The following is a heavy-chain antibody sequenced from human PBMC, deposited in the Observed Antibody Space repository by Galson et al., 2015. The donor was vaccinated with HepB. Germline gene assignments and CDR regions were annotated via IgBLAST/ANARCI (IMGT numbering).Heavy chain of an antibody. Sequence: SLRLSCAASGFSFDTSEMNWVRQAPGKGLEWIPYIRNSDGIVYYADFVEGRFIISRDNAKKSLYLQMDSLGTEDTAIYYCARDYYQLLPSARTFGVDVWGQGATVTVSS. V-gene: IGHV3-48*03. CDR1: GFSFDTSE. D-gene: IGHD2-2*01. CDR2: IRNSDGIV. CDR3: ARDYYQLLPSARTFGVDV. J-gene: IGHJ6*02.